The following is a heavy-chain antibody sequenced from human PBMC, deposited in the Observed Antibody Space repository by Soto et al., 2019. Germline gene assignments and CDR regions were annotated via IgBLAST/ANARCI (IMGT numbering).Heavy chain of an antibody. CDR2: IYYSGST. V-gene: IGHV4-31*03. D-gene: IGHD2-2*01. CDR3: ARGVVVVPAAMSYWFDP. J-gene: IGHJ5*02. Sequence: SETLSLTCTVSGGSISSGGYYWSWMRQHPGKGLEWIGYIYYSGSTYYNPSLKRRVTISVDTSKSQFSLKLSSVTAADTAVYYCARGVVVVPAAMSYWFDPWGQGTLVTVSP. CDR1: GGSISSGGYY.